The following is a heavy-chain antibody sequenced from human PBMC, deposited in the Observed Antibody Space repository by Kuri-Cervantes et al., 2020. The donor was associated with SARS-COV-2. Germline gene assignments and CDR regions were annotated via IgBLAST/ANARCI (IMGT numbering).Heavy chain of an antibody. Sequence: SVKVSCKASGGTFSSYAISWVRQAPGQGLEWMGGIIPIFGTANYAQKFQGRVTITTDESTSTAYMELSSLRSEDTAVYYCARDGSSWGEFDPWGQGTLVTDSS. CDR1: GGTFSSYA. CDR3: ARDGSSWGEFDP. J-gene: IGHJ5*02. V-gene: IGHV1-69*05. D-gene: IGHD6-13*01. CDR2: IIPIFGTA.